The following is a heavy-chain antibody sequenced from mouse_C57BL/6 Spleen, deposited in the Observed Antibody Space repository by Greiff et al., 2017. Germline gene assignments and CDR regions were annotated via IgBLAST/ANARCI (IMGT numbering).Heavy chain of an antibody. D-gene: IGHD2-1*01. CDR3: ARDGNYPFYAMDY. J-gene: IGHJ4*01. Sequence: EVQLQESGPGMVKPSQSLSLTCTVTGYSITSGYDWHWIRHFPGNKLEWMGYISYSGSTNYNPSLKSRISITHDTSKNHFFLKLNSVTTEDTATYYCARDGNYPFYAMDYWGQGTSVTVSS. V-gene: IGHV3-1*01. CDR2: ISYSGST. CDR1: GYSITSGYD.